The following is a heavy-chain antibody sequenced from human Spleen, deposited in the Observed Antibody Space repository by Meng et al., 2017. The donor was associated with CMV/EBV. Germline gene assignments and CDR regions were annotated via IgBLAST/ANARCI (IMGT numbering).Heavy chain of an antibody. D-gene: IGHD1-14*01. CDR2: ISPSGDNT. V-gene: IGHV1-46*01. CDR1: GYTFTNYH. CDR3: AMRSGGSLYYFDY. J-gene: IGHJ4*02. Sequence: CKASGYTFTNYHMHWVRQAPGQGLEWMGIISPSGDNTNYAQKFQGRVTMTRDTSTGTVHMDLSSLTSEDTAVYYCAMRSGGSLYYFDYWGRGTLVTVSS.